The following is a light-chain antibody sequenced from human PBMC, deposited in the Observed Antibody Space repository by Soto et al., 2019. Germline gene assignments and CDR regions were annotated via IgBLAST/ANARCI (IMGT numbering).Light chain of an antibody. J-gene: IGLJ3*02. V-gene: IGLV3-25*02. CDR2: KDS. CDR1: ALPKQY. Sequence: SYQLTQPPSVSVSPGRTARITCSGDALPKQYAHWYQQKPGQAPVLVIYKDSERPSGIPERFSGSSSGTTVTLTISGVQAEDEADYYCQSADSSGTYWVFGGGTKLTVL. CDR3: QSADSSGTYWV.